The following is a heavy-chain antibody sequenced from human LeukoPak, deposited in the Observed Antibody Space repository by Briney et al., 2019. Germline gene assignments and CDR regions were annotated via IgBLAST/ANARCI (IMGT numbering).Heavy chain of an antibody. Sequence: PSQTLSLTCTVSGGSISSGGYYWGWLRQHPGTGLEWIGYIYYSGSTYYNPSLKSRVTISVDTSKNQFSLKLSSVTATDTAVYYCARRGGSGSYYFYWGQGTLVTVSS. CDR1: GGSISSGGYY. J-gene: IGHJ4*02. V-gene: IGHV4-31*03. CDR3: ARRGGSGSYYFY. CDR2: IYYSGST. D-gene: IGHD3-10*01.